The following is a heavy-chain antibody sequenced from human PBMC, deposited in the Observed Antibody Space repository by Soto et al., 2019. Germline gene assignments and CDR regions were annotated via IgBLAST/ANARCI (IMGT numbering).Heavy chain of an antibody. V-gene: IGHV4-31*03. J-gene: IGHJ6*02. CDR3: ARDGRGGMDV. Sequence: QVQLQESGPGLVKPSQTLSLTCTVSGGSISSGGYYWSWIRQHPGKGLEWIGYIYYSGSTYYNPSRKSRVTISVDTSNNPYSPKLSSVTAADTAVYYCARDGRGGMDVWGQGTTVTVSS. CDR1: GGSISSGGYY. CDR2: IYYSGST.